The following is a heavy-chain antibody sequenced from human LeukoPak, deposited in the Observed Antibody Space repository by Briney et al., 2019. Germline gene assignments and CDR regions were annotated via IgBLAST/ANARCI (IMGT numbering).Heavy chain of an antibody. J-gene: IGHJ4*02. CDR3: VRDAPGQSYFDY. Sequence: SETLSLTCTVSGGSVSSADYYWSWIRHPPGKALEWIGYIYHTGSNNYKYSLKSRVTISLDTSKNQFSLHLNSVTPEDTAVYYCVRDAPGQSYFDYWGQGTPVTVSS. CDR1: GGSVSSADYY. D-gene: IGHD2-2*01. V-gene: IGHV4-61*08. CDR2: IYHTGSN.